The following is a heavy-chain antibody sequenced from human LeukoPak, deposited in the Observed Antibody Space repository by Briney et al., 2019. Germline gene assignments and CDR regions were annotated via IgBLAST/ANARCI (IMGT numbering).Heavy chain of an antibody. J-gene: IGHJ4*02. V-gene: IGHV3-21*01. Sequence: GGSLRLSCAASGFTFSTYSMNWVRQAPGKGLEWVSSISSSSSYIYYADSLKGRFTISRDNAKNSLYLQMNSLRAEDTAVYYCARVLFHSLAVFDYWGQGTLVTVSS. D-gene: IGHD2/OR15-2a*01. CDR2: ISSSSSYI. CDR3: ARVLFHSLAVFDY. CDR1: GFTFSTYS.